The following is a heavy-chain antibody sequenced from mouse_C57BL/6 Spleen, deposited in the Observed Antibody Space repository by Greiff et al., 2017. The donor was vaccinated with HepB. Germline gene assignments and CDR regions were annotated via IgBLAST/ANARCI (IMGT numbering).Heavy chain of an antibody. CDR3: ARNWDGAYWYFDV. CDR2: INPGSGGT. CDR1: GYAFTNYL. J-gene: IGHJ1*03. D-gene: IGHD4-1*01. V-gene: IGHV1-54*01. Sequence: QVQLQQSGAELVRPGTSVKVSCKASGYAFTNYLIEWVKQRPGQGLEWIGVINPGSGGTNYNEKFKGKATLTADKSSSTAYMQLSSLTSEDSAVYFCARNWDGAYWYFDVWGTGTTVTVSS.